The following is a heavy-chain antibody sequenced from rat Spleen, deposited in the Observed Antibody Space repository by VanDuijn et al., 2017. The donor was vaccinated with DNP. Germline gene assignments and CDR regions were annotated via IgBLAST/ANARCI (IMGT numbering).Heavy chain of an antibody. V-gene: IGHV2-34*01. CDR3: AREDYYGYYWYFDF. J-gene: IGHJ1*01. D-gene: IGHD1-1*01. CDR1: GFSLTSYS. CDR2: MWYDGDT. Sequence: QVQLKESGPGLVQPSETLSLTCTVSGFSLTSYSVSWVRQPSGKGPEWMGRMWYDGDTAYNSALKSRLSISKDTSKSQVFLKMNSLQTEDTATYYCAREDYYGYYWYFDFWGPGTMVTVSS.